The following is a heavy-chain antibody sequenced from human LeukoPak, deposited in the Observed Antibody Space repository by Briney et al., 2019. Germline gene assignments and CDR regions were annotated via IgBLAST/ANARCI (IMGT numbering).Heavy chain of an antibody. J-gene: IGHJ4*02. Sequence: GESLRLSCAVSGFTLSSYWMQWVRQARGKGRVWVSRINTDGSRTTCADSVKGRYTISRDNAKNTVYLQMNSLRAEDTAVYYCARGPIPATAIPENWGQGTLVTVSS. CDR3: ARGPIPATAIPEN. V-gene: IGHV3-74*01. CDR1: GFTLSSYW. CDR2: INTDGSRT. D-gene: IGHD2-2*02.